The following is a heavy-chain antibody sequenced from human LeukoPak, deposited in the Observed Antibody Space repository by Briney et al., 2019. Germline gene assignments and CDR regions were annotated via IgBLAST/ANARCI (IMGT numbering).Heavy chain of an antibody. Sequence: GGSLRLSCAASGLTFSSYAMHWVRQAPGKGLEWVAVISYDGSNKYYADSVKGRFTISRDNSKNTLYLQMNSLRAEDTAVYYCARDVSSGWYRFQYYYYYYGMDVWGQGTTVTVSS. D-gene: IGHD6-19*01. CDR1: GLTFSSYA. V-gene: IGHV3-30*04. CDR3: ARDVSSGWYRFQYYYYYYGMDV. CDR2: ISYDGSNK. J-gene: IGHJ6*02.